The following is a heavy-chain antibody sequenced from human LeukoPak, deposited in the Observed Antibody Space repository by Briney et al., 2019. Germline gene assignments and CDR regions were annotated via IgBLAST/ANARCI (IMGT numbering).Heavy chain of an antibody. CDR3: AKDKNVAVAGPGLDY. CDR2: ISGGGSRT. D-gene: IGHD6-13*01. V-gene: IGHV3-23*01. Sequence: GSLRLSCAASGFTFTTYALSWVRQAPGKGLEWVSGISGGGSRTYYADSVKGRFTISRDNTKNTLYLQMNSLRGDDTAVYYCAKDKNVAVAGPGLDYWGQGTLVSVSS. CDR1: GFTFTTYA. J-gene: IGHJ4*02.